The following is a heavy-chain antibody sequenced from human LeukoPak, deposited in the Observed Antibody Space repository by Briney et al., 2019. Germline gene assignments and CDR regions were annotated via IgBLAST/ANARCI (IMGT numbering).Heavy chain of an antibody. CDR1: GGTFSSYA. V-gene: IGHV1-69*06. D-gene: IGHD3-9*01. CDR3: ARDRADHILTGGHPHPEDYYSYGMDV. Sequence: SVKVSCKASGGTFSSYAISWVRQAPGQGLEWMGGIIPIFGTANYAQKFQGRVTITADKSTSTAYMELSSLRSEDTAVYYCARDRADHILTGGHPHPEDYYSYGMDVWGKGTTVTVSS. CDR2: IIPIFGTA. J-gene: IGHJ6*04.